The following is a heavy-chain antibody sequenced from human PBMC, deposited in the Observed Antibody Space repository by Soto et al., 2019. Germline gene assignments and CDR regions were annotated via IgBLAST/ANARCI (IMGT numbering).Heavy chain of an antibody. CDR1: GYTFTSYD. Sequence: ASVKVSCKASGYTFTSYDINWVRQATGQGLEWMGWMNPNSVNTGYAQKFQGRVTMTRNTSISTAYMELSSLRSEDTAVYYCARGRGGYDQKNMDVWGQGTTVTVSS. CDR3: ARGRGGYDQKNMDV. V-gene: IGHV1-8*01. J-gene: IGHJ6*02. CDR2: MNPNSVNT. D-gene: IGHD3-22*01.